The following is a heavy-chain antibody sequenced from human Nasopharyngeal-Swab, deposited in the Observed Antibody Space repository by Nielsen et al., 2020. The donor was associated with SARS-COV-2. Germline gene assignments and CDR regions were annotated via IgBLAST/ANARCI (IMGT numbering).Heavy chain of an antibody. D-gene: IGHD3-22*01. CDR1: GGSFSGYY. J-gene: IGHJ4*02. V-gene: IGHV4-34*01. CDR3: ARVLRYYDSSGRWRWEGDCFDY. Sequence: GSLRLSCAVYGGSFSGYYWSWIRQPPGKGLEWIGEINHSGSTNYNPSLKSRVTISVDTSKNQFSLKLSSVTAADTAVYYCARVLRYYDSSGRWRWEGDCFDYWGQGTLVTVSS. CDR2: INHSGST.